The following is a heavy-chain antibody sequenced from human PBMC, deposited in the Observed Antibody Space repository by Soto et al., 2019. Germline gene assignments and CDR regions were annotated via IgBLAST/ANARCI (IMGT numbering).Heavy chain of an antibody. CDR1: GYTFTSYG. CDR2: ITTDKGKT. J-gene: IGHJ4*02. CDR3: ATRHPAFDS. Sequence: QVQLVQSGPEVKKPGASVKVSCKTSGYTFTSYGISWVRQAPGQGLEWMGWITTDKGKTKYAQKFQGRVTITTDTSTSTAYMELRSLRSDDTAVYDCATRHPAFDSWGQGTLVTVSS. V-gene: IGHV1-18*01.